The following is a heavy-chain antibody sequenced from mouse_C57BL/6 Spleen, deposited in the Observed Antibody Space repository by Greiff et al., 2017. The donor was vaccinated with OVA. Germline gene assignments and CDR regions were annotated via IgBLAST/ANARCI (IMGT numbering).Heavy chain of an antibody. CDR1: GFTFSSYA. Sequence: EVMLVESGGGLVKPGGSLKLSCAASGFTFSSYAMSWVRQTPEKRLEWVATISDGGSYTYYPDNVKGRFTFSRDNAKTNLYLQMSNLKSEDTAMYYCAREELGRHYFDYWGQGTTLTVSS. CDR2: ISDGGSYT. CDR3: AREELGRHYFDY. V-gene: IGHV5-4*01. D-gene: IGHD4-1*01. J-gene: IGHJ2*01.